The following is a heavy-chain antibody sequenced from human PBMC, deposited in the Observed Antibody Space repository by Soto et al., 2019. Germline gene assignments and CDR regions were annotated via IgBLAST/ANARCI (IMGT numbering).Heavy chain of an antibody. J-gene: IGHJ4*02. CDR2: IYSGGST. D-gene: IGHD2-8*02. CDR3: ARDKITGLFDY. Sequence: GGSLRLSCAASAVPFSSYWMHWVRQAPGKGLEWVSVIYSGGSTYYADSVKGRFTISRDNSKNTVYLQMNSLRAEDTAVYYCARDKITGLFDYWGQGTLVTSPQ. V-gene: IGHV3-66*01. CDR1: AVPFSSYW.